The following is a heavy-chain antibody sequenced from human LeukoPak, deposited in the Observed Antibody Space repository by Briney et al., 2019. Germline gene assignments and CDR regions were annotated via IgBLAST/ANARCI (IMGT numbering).Heavy chain of an antibody. J-gene: IGHJ5*02. Sequence: GGSLRLSCAASGFTFSSYSMNWVRQAPGKGLEWVSSISSSSSYIYYAASVKGGFTISRDNAKNSLYLQMNSLRAEDTAVYYCARLHDFWSGSTDNWFDPWGQGTLVTVSS. CDR1: GFTFSSYS. CDR2: ISSSSSYI. CDR3: ARLHDFWSGSTDNWFDP. D-gene: IGHD3-3*01. V-gene: IGHV3-21*01.